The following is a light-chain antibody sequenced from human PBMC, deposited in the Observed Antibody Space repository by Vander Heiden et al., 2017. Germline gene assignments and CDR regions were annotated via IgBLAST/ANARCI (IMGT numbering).Light chain of an antibody. Sequence: QSALTQPASVSGSPGQSITISCTGTNSDVGGYNYVSWYQQHPGKAPKLMIYNVNKRPAGVSNRFSGSKSGNTASLTISGLQAEDEADYYCSSYTSSSTYVVGTGTKVTVL. J-gene: IGLJ1*01. V-gene: IGLV2-14*03. CDR2: NVN. CDR3: SSYTSSSTYV. CDR1: NSDVGGYNY.